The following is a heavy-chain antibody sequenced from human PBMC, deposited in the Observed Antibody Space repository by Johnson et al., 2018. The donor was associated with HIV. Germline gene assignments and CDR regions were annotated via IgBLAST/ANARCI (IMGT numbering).Heavy chain of an antibody. CDR1: GFTFSSYW. J-gene: IGHJ3*02. D-gene: IGHD3-22*01. CDR2: IKHDGSNK. Sequence: VQLVESGGGLVQPGGSLRLSCAASGFTFSSYWMSWVRQAPGKGLEWVANIKHDGSNKYYADSVKGRFTISRDNSKNTLYLQMNSLRAEDTAVYYCAKDRYYDSSGPDAFDIWGQGTMVTVSS. CDR3: AKDRYYDSSGPDAFDI. V-gene: IGHV3-7*01.